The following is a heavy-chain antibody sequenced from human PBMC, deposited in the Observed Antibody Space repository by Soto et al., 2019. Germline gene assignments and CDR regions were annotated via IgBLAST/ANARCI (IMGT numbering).Heavy chain of an antibody. Sequence: GESLKISCQGSGNNFATYWIAWVRQMPGRGLEYMGPIYPSKSKTIDSPSFQGLVTISADTSLNTAYLQWGSLRASDTATYYCARGFTGSAGRFDPWGQGTVVTVSS. CDR3: ARGFTGSAGRFDP. V-gene: IGHV5-51*01. J-gene: IGHJ5*02. D-gene: IGHD2-8*02. CDR2: IYPSKSKT. CDR1: GNNFATYW.